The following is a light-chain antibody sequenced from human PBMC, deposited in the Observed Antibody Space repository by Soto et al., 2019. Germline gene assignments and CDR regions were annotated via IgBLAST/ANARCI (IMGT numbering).Light chain of an antibody. J-gene: IGKJ2*01. CDR1: QGIRDE. CDR2: GAS. V-gene: IGKV1-6*01. Sequence: AIQMTQFPASLSASVGDRVTITCRASQGIRDELGWYQQKPGKAPNLLIYGASRLERGVPSRFSGSGSGTDFSLTISSLRPEDSATYFCLQDYNYPRTFGQGTTLQIK. CDR3: LQDYNYPRT.